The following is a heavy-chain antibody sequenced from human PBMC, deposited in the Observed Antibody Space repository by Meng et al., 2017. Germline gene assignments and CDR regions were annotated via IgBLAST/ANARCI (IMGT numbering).Heavy chain of an antibody. D-gene: IGHD3-22*01. CDR3: TTDYDSSGDAFDI. Sequence: GESLKISCAASGFTFSNAWMSWVRQAPGKGLEWVGRIKSKTDGGTTDYAAPVKGRFTISRDGSKNTLYLQMNSLKTEDTAVYYCTTDYDSSGDAFDIWGQGTMVTVSS. J-gene: IGHJ3*02. CDR2: IKSKTDGGTT. CDR1: GFTFSNAW. V-gene: IGHV3-15*01.